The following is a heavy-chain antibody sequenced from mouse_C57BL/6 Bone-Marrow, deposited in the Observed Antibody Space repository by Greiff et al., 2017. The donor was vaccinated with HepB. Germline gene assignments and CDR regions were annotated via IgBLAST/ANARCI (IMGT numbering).Heavy chain of an antibody. V-gene: IGHV1-69*01. CDR3: ARLELDYYAMDY. CDR2: IDPSDSYT. Sequence: QVQLKQPGAELVMPGASVKLSCKASGYTFTSYWMHWVKQRPGQGLEWIGEIDPSDSYTNYNQKFKGKSTLTVDKSSSTAYMQLSSLTSEDSAVYYYARLELDYYAMDYWGRGTSVTVSA. CDR1: GYTFTSYW. J-gene: IGHJ4*01.